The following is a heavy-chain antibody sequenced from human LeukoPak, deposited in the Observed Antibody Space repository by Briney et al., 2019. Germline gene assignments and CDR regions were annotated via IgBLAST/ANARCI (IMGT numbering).Heavy chain of an antibody. V-gene: IGHV1-2*02. D-gene: IGHD3-3*01. J-gene: IGHJ4*02. CDR2: INPNSGGT. CDR3: ARGAVVITPHFDH. Sequence: ASVKVSCKASGYTFTDYYIKWVRQAPGQGLEWMGWINPNSGGTNYAQKFQGRVTMTRDTSISTAYMELSSLRSDDTAVYYCARGAVVITPHFDHWGQGTLVTVSS. CDR1: GYTFTDYY.